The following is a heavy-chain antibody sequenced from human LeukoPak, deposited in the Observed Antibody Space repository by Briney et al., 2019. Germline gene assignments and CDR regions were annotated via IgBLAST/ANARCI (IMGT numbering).Heavy chain of an antibody. CDR2: ITGSGDAT. CDR1: GFAFNNYA. D-gene: IGHD7-27*01. CDR3: ARDGKLGPRFDY. Sequence: GGSLRLSCAACGFAFNNYAMTWVRQAPGKGGEWVSGITGSGDATSYAGSVKGRFTISRDNSKNTLYLQMNSLRAEDTAVYYCARDGKLGPRFDYWSQGTLVTVSS. V-gene: IGHV3-23*01. J-gene: IGHJ4*02.